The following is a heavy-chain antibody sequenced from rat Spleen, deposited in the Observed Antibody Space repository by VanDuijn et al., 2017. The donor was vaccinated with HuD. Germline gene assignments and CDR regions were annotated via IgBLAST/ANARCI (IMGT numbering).Heavy chain of an antibody. CDR2: ISYDGSGT. D-gene: IGHD2-2*01. CDR3: ARAGYLRDWYFDF. CDR1: GFTFSDYY. Sequence: EVQLAESGGGLVQPGRSLKLSCAASGFTFSDYYMAWVRQAPTKGLEWVATISYDGSGTYYRDSVKGRFSISRDDAKSTLYLQMDSLRSEDTATYHCARAGYLRDWYFDFWGPGAMVTVSS. J-gene: IGHJ1*01. V-gene: IGHV5-29*01.